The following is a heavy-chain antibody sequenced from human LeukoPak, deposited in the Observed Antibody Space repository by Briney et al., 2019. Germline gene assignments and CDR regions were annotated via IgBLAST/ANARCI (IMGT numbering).Heavy chain of an antibody. J-gene: IGHJ4*02. CDR3: AKDWRIVATIRSLFDY. V-gene: IGHV3-23*01. CDR2: ISGSGGST. CDR1: GFTFSSYA. D-gene: IGHD5-12*01. Sequence: GGSLRLSCAASGFTFSSYAMSWVRQAPGKGLEWVSAISGSGGSTYYADSVKGRFTISRDNSKNTLYLQMNSLRAEDTAVYYCAKDWRIVATIRSLFDYWGPGTLVTVSS.